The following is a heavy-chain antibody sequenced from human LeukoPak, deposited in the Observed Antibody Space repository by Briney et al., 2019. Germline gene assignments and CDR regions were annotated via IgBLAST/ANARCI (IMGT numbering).Heavy chain of an antibody. V-gene: IGHV3-20*04. CDR2: INSNGGRA. J-gene: IGHJ1*01. CDR3: ARDRGGSYMYLQH. CDR1: GFTFDDYG. Sequence: GGSLRLSCAASGFTFDDYGMSWVRQAPGKGLEWVSGINSNGGRAGYADSVKGRFTISRDNVKNSLFLQMNSLRAEDTALYYCARDRGGSYMYLQHWGQGTLVTVSS. D-gene: IGHD1-26*01.